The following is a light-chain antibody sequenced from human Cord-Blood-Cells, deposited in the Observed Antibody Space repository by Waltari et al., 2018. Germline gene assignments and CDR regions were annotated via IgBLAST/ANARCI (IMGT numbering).Light chain of an antibody. CDR1: QGISSY. Sequence: AIRMTKSPSYLPASTGDRVTLTCRARQGISSYLAWYQQKPGKAPKLLIYAASTLQSGVPSRFSGSGSGTDFTLTISCLQSEDFATYYCQQYYSYLLTFGGGTKVEIK. CDR2: AAS. J-gene: IGKJ4*01. V-gene: IGKV1-8*01. CDR3: QQYYSYLLT.